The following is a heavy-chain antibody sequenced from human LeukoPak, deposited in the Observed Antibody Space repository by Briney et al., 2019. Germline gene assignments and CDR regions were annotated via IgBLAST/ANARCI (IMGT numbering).Heavy chain of an antibody. Sequence: SETLSLTCTVSGGSISSYYWSWIRQPPGKGLEWIGYIYYSGSTNYNPSLKSRVTISVDTSKNQFSLKLSSVTAADTAVYYCARDGDRMVRGLISGYYGMDVWGQGTSVTVSS. CDR2: IYYSGST. CDR1: GGSISSYY. V-gene: IGHV4-59*01. J-gene: IGHJ6*02. D-gene: IGHD3-10*01. CDR3: ARDGDRMVRGLISGYYGMDV.